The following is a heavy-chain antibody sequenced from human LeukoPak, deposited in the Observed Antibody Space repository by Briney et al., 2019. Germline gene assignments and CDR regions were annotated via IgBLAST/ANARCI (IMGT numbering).Heavy chain of an antibody. V-gene: IGHV3-49*04. CDR2: IRSKAYGGTT. CDR1: GFTFGDYA. J-gene: IGHJ4*02. CDR3: TRDSGVTIFFY. D-gene: IGHD3-9*01. Sequence: GGSLGLSCTASGFTFGDYAMSWVRQAPGKGLEWVGFIRSKAYGGTTEYAASVKGRFTISRDDSKSIAYLQMNSLKTEDTAVYYCTRDSGVTIFFYWGQGTLVTVSS.